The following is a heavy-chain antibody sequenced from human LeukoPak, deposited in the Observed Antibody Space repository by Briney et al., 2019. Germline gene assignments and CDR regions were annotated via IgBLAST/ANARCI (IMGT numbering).Heavy chain of an antibody. CDR2: INPNSGGT. J-gene: IGHJ6*02. CDR1: GYTFTGYY. D-gene: IGHD3-16*01. CDR3: ARIGWGTYGMDV. Sequence: ASVKVSCKASGYTFTGYYMHWVRQAPGPGLEWMGWINPNSGGTNYAQKFQGWVTMTRDTSISTAYMELSRLRSDDTAVYYCARIGWGTYGMDVWGQGTTVTVSS. V-gene: IGHV1-2*04.